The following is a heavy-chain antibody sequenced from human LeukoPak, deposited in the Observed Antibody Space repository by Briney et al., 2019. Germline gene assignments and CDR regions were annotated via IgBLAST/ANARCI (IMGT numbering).Heavy chain of an antibody. V-gene: IGHV4-34*01. Sequence: SETLSLTCAVYGGSFSGYYWSWIRQPPGKGLKWIGEINHSGSTNYNPSLKSRVTISVDTSKNQFSLKLSSVTAADTAVYYCARSRTIDNSSGHNWFDPWGQGTLVTVSS. CDR2: INHSGST. CDR3: ARSRTIDNSSGHNWFDP. D-gene: IGHD6-19*01. CDR1: GGSFSGYY. J-gene: IGHJ5*02.